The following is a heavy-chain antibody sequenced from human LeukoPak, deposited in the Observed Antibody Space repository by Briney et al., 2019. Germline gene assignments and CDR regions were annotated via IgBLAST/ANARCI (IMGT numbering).Heavy chain of an antibody. CDR1: GFTFSSYW. CDR3: ARDECSGGSCYYYYYGMDV. CDR2: IKQDGSEK. V-gene: IGHV3-7*03. Sequence: GGSLRLSCAASGFTFSSYWISWVRQAPGKGLEWVANIKQDGSEKYYVDSVKGRFTISRDNAKNSLYLQMNSLRAEDTAVYYCARDECSGGSCYYYYYGMDVWGKGTTVTVSS. D-gene: IGHD2-15*01. J-gene: IGHJ6*04.